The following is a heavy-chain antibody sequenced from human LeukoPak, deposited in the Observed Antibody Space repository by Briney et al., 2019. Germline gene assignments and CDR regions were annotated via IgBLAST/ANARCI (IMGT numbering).Heavy chain of an antibody. CDR1: GGSVNGYY. D-gene: IGHD1-7*01. V-gene: IGHV4-59*02. CDR3: ARDPPEDEWNSLDS. Sequence: PSETLSLTCTVSGGSVNGYYWNWIRQAPGKGLEWIGFIHYSGLTVYSPSLQSRVSMSVDTSRNRFSLDLSSVTAADTALYYCARDPPEDEWNSLDSWGQGILVTVSS. CDR2: IHYSGLT. J-gene: IGHJ4*02.